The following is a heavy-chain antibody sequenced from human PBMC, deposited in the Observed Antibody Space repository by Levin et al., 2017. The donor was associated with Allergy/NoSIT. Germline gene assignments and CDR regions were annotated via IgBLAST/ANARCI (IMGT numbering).Heavy chain of an antibody. V-gene: IGHV3-9*01. CDR1: GFTFGDYA. CDR2: ISYSSGNM. J-gene: IGHJ3*02. CDR3: AKKSEILRALDI. D-gene: IGHD5-24*01. Sequence: AGGSLRLSCVASGFTFGDYAMHWVRQAPGKGLEWVSAISYSSGNMAYADSVKGRFTISIDNAKNSLFLQMNSLRAEDTALYYCAKKSEILRALDIWGRGTMVAVSS.